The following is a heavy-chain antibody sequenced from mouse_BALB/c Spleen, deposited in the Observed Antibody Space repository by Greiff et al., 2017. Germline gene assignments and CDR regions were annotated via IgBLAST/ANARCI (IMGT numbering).Heavy chain of an antibody. CDR3: ARRYYGNYFDY. CDR2: ISYDGSN. Sequence: EVQLQQSGPGLVKPSQSLSLTCSVTGYSITSGYYWNWIRQFPGNKLEWMGYISYDGSNNYNPSLKNRISITRDTSKNQFFLKLNSVTTEDTATYYCARRYYGNYFDYWGQGTTLTVSS. D-gene: IGHD2-1*01. CDR1: GYSITSGYY. V-gene: IGHV3-6*02. J-gene: IGHJ2*01.